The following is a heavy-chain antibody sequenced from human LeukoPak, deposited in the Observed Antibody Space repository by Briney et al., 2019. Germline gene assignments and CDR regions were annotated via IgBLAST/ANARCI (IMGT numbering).Heavy chain of an antibody. D-gene: IGHD2-15*01. CDR1: GFTFTDYA. CDR3: AKGTGYCSGGSCYLIDY. CDR2: ISGSGGST. V-gene: IGHV3-23*01. Sequence: GGSLRLSCAASGFTFTDYAMSWVRQAPGKGLEWVSAISGSGGSTYYADSVKGRFTISRDNSKNTLYLQMNSLRAEDTAVYYCAKGTGYCSGGSCYLIDYWGQGTLVTVSS. J-gene: IGHJ4*02.